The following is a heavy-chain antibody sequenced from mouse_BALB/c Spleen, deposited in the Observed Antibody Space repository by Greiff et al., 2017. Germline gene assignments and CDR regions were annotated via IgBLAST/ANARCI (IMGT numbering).Heavy chain of an antibody. CDR2: IDPSDSET. Sequence: QVQLQQSGPELVKTGASVKISCKASGYSFTSYWMHWVKQRPGQGLEWIGMIDPSDSETRLNQKFKDKATLTVDKSSSTAYMQLSSPTSEDSAVYYCARGGNYDYWGQGTSVTVSS. CDR3: ARGGNYDY. CDR1: GYSFTSYW. V-gene: IGHV1-69*02. D-gene: IGHD2-1*01. J-gene: IGHJ4*01.